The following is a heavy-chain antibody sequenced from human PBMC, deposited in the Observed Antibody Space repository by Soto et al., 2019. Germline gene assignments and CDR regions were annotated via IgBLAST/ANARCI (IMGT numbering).Heavy chain of an antibody. CDR3: ARTGGTSPVLRFLEWFPPGGMDV. Sequence: PSETLSLTCTVSGGSISSYYWRWIRQPPGKGLEWIGYIYYSGSTYYNPSLKSRVTISVDTSKNQFSLKLSSVTAADTAVYYCARTGGTSPVLRFLEWFPPGGMDVWGQGTTVTVSS. CDR1: GGSISSYY. J-gene: IGHJ6*02. CDR2: IYYSGST. V-gene: IGHV4-59*06. D-gene: IGHD3-3*01.